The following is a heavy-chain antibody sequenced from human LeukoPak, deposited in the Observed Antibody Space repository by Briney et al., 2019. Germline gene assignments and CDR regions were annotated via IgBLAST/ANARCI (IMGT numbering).Heavy chain of an antibody. V-gene: IGHV4-38-2*02. J-gene: IGHJ4*02. CDR1: GYSISSGYY. Sequence: PSETLSLTCTVSGYSISSGYYWGWIRQPPGKGLEWIGSIYHSGSTYYNPSLKSRVTISVDTSKNQFSLKLSSVTAADTAVYYCARLNSSPPYYFDYWGQGTLVTVSS. CDR2: IYHSGST. D-gene: IGHD6-6*01. CDR3: ARLNSSPPYYFDY.